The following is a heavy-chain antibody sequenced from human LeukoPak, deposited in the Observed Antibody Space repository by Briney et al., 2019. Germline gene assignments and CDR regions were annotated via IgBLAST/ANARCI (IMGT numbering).Heavy chain of an antibody. CDR2: INGNSGNT. Sequence: GGSLRLSCAAHGFTITSYAMSWVRQAPGKGMEWESGINGNSGNTYYAVSVKGRFSLSRDYSKNSLFLQMNSLRDDDTAMYYCAKGVPGYSSGWSYFHHWGQGTLVTVFS. J-gene: IGHJ1*01. CDR1: GFTITSYA. D-gene: IGHD6-19*01. CDR3: AKGVPGYSSGWSYFHH. V-gene: IGHV3-23*01.